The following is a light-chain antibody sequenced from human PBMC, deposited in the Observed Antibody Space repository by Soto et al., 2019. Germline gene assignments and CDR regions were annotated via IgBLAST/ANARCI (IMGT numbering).Light chain of an antibody. V-gene: IGKV1-39*01. CDR1: QTVRTY. CDR3: QQTFSTPFT. Sequence: DIQMTQSPSSLFASVGDRVTITCRASQTVRTYLNWYQQRPGKAPPLLIYAASSLQSSVPPRFSGAGSETDFTLTINGLQPEDFATYYCQQTFSTPFTFGQGTRLE. CDR2: AAS. J-gene: IGKJ5*01.